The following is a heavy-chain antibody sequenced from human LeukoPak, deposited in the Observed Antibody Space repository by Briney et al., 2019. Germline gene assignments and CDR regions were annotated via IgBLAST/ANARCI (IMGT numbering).Heavy chain of an antibody. J-gene: IGHJ6*02. D-gene: IGHD1-1*01. CDR2: IYNSGST. CDR1: GDSISGYS. CDR3: ARQHYYYGMDV. V-gene: IGHV4-59*05. Sequence: PSETLSLTCTVSGDSISGYSWNWIRQPPGKGLEWIGSIYNSGSTYYNPSLKSRVTISVDTSKNQFSLKLNSVTAADTAVYYCARQHYYYGMDVWGQGTTVTVSS.